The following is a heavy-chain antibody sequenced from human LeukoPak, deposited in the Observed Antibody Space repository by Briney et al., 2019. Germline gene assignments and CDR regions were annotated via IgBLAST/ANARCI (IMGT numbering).Heavy chain of an antibody. J-gene: IGHJ4*02. CDR2: VSTGSNYI. CDR3: ARGSAVTYYFDY. V-gene: IGHV3-21*01. Sequence: RPGGSLRLSCTASGFTFSSYSLNWVRQAPGKGLEWVSSVSTGSNYIYYADSVKGRFTISRDNDKNSLYLQMNSLRVEDTAVYYCARGSAVTYYFDYWGQGTLVTVSS. CDR1: GFTFSSYS. D-gene: IGHD4-17*01.